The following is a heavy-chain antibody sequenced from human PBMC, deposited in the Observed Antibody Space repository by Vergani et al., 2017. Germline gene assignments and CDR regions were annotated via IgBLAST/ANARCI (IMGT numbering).Heavy chain of an antibody. D-gene: IGHD3-16*01. J-gene: IGHJ4*02. CDR1: GFTFSSYD. V-gene: IGHV3-13*01. CDR3: ARGGVTTFGYYFEY. Sequence: EVQLVESGGGLVQPGGSLRLSCAASGFTFSSYDMHWVRQATGKGLEWVSAIGTAGDTYYPGSVKGRFTISRENAKNSLYLQMNSLRAGDTAVYYCARGGVTTFGYYFEYWGQGTLVTVSS. CDR2: IGTAGDT.